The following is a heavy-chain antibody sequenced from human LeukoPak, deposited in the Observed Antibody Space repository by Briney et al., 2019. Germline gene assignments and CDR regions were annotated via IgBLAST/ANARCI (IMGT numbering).Heavy chain of an antibody. CDR3: ANVEWPLDY. Sequence: PGGSLRLSCAASGFTFSSYAMSGVRRAPGKGLEWVSAISGSTSNTYYADSVKGRFTISRDNSRNTLYLQMNSLRAEDTAVYYCANVEWPLDYWGQGTLVTVSS. D-gene: IGHD1-26*01. J-gene: IGHJ4*02. V-gene: IGHV3-23*01. CDR1: GFTFSSYA. CDR2: ISGSTSNT.